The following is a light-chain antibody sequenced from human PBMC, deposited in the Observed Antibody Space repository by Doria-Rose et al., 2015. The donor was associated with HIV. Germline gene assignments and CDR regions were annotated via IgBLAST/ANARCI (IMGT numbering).Light chain of an antibody. J-gene: IGKJ1*01. Sequence: TPSPGTLSLSPGERATLSCSASQSFSSTYLASYHQAPGQAPSLLIYDGSTMATGISDRFSASGSWTDFTLTVNRLDPEDLALYYCHQYGTSWTFGQGTKVEI. CDR1: QSFSSTY. V-gene: IGKV3-20*01. CDR3: HQYGTSWT. CDR2: DGS.